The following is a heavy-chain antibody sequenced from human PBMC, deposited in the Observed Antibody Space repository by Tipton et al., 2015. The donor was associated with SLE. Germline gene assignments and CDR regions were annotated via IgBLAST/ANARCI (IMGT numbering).Heavy chain of an antibody. CDR1: GGSISSGGYY. V-gene: IGHV4-31*03. CDR3: ARASSSPRLDY. D-gene: IGHD6-6*01. J-gene: IGHJ4*02. CDR2: IYYSGST. Sequence: TLSLTCTVSGGSISSGGYYWSWIRQHPGKGLEWIGYIYYSGSTYYNPSLKSRVTISVDTSKKQSSLKLSSVTAADTAVYYCARASSSPRLDYWGQGTLVTVSS.